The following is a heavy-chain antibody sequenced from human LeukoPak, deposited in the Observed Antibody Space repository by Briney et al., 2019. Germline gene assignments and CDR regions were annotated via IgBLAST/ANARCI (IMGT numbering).Heavy chain of an antibody. CDR2: ISSSGSTI. CDR1: GGSFSGYY. CDR3: ASIYDSSGYCDY. J-gene: IGHJ4*02. D-gene: IGHD3-22*01. Sequence: LSLTCAVYGGSFSGYYWSWIRQAPGKGLEWVSYISSSGSTIYYADSVKGRFTISRDNAKNSLYLQMNSLRAEDTTVYYCASIYDSSGYCDYWGQGTLVTVSS. V-gene: IGHV3-11*01.